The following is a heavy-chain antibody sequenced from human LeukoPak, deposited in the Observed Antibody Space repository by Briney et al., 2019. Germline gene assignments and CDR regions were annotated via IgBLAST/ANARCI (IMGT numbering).Heavy chain of an antibody. CDR3: ARGLTLSY. J-gene: IGHJ4*02. Sequence: PSETLSLTCAVYGGSFSGYYWSWIRQPPGKGLEWIGEINHSGSTNYNPSLKSRVTISVDTSKNQFSLKLSSVTAADTAVYYCARGLTLSYWGQGTLVTVSS. CDR2: INHSGST. V-gene: IGHV4-34*01. CDR1: GGSFSGYY. D-gene: IGHD2-21*02.